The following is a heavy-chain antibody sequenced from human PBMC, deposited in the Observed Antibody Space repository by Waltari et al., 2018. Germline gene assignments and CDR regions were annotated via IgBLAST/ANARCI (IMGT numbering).Heavy chain of an antibody. V-gene: IGHV3-7*01. J-gene: IGHJ3*02. CDR2: IKQDGSEK. CDR1: GFPFSSYW. CDR3: ARGSVSGSYSDFGAFDI. Sequence: EVQLVESGGGLVQPGGSLRLSCAASGFPFSSYWMSWVRQAPGKGLEWVANIKQDGSEKYYVDSVKGRFTISRDNAKNSLYLQMNSLRAEDTAVYYCARGSVSGSYSDFGAFDIWGQGTMVTVSS. D-gene: IGHD1-26*01.